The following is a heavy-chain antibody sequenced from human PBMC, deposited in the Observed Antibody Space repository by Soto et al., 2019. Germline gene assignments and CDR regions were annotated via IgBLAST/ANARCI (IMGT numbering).Heavy chain of an antibody. CDR2: FFWGDDK. CDR3: AHRRAMMDAFDV. V-gene: IGHV2-5*02. CDR1: GFSLTTSGRG. D-gene: IGHD3-16*01. J-gene: IGHJ3*01. Sequence: QITLKESGPTLVKPTQTLTLTCTFSGFSLTTSGRGVGWIRQPPGKALEWLALFFWGDDKRYSPSLKTRLTISKDISKNQVVLTMTNMGPEDTATYYCAHRRAMMDAFDVWGQGTVVTVSS.